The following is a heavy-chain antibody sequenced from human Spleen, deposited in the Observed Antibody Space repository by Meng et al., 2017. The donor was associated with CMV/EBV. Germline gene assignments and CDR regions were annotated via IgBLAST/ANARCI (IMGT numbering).Heavy chain of an antibody. D-gene: IGHD6-6*01. CDR3: ARERVAARQSSGEYYYYYGMDV. Sequence: SETLSLTCAVYGGSFSGYYWSWIRQPPGKGLEWIGEINHSGSTNYNPSLKSRVTISVDTSKNQFSLKLSSVTAADTAVYYCARERVAARQSSGEYYYYYGMDVWGQGTTVTVSS. CDR2: INHSGST. CDR1: GGSFSGYY. V-gene: IGHV4-34*01. J-gene: IGHJ6*02.